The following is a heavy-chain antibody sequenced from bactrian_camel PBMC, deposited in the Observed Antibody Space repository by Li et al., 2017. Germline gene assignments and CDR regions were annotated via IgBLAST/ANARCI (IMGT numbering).Heavy chain of an antibody. Sequence: VQLVESGGGSVQAGGSLTLSCAASRFTASTGCMGWFRQSAGKEREPVATIDSDYSTTYANSVKGRFTISKDNAKNTVSLEMTSLTPEDTAVYYCAADPAEETSGEWCFIRQSYYFGQGTQVTVS. CDR3: AADPAEETSGEWCFIRQSYY. V-gene: IGHV3S53*01. CDR2: IDSDYST. CDR1: RFTASTGC. J-gene: IGHJ4*01. D-gene: IGHD3*01.